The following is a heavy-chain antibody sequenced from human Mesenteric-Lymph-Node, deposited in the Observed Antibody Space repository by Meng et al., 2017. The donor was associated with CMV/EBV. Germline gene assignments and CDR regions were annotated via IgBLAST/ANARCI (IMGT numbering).Heavy chain of an antibody. CDR3: VRDPQRPDYYDSLVYGMDV. J-gene: IGHJ6*02. CDR1: GGSIRRSLDY. CDR2: IDYAGSS. V-gene: IGHV4-39*07. Sequence: SETLSLTCTVSGGSIRRSLDYWGWVRQPPGRGLEWIGNIDYAGSSSYHSSLESRVTMSVDTSRNQFSLNLRSVTAADTAVYYCVRDPQRPDYYDSLVYGMDVWGQGTTVTVSS. D-gene: IGHD3-22*01.